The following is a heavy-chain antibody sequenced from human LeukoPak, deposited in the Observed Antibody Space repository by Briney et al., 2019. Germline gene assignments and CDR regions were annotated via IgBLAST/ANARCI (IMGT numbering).Heavy chain of an antibody. CDR3: ARGVCSSTSCYQNWFDP. J-gene: IGHJ5*02. CDR1: GGSISSYY. D-gene: IGHD2-2*01. CDR2: IYTSGST. Sequence: PSETLSLACTVSGGSISSYYWSWIRQPAGKGLEWIGRIYTSGSTNYNPSLKSRVTMSVDTSKNQFSLKLSSVTAADTAVYYCARGVCSSTSCYQNWFDPWGQGTLVTVSS. V-gene: IGHV4-4*07.